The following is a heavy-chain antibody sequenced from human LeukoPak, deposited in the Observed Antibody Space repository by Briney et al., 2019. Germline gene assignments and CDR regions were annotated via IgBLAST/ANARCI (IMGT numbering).Heavy chain of an antibody. CDR2: IIPIFGTA. V-gene: IGHV1-69*13. D-gene: IGHD5-12*01. Sequence: SVKVSCKASGYTFTGYYMHWVRQAPGQGLEWMGGIIPIFGTANYAQKFQGRVTITADESTSTAYMELSSLRSEDTAVYYCASARSGYKDCFDYWGQGTLVTVSS. J-gene: IGHJ4*02. CDR3: ASARSGYKDCFDY. CDR1: GYTFTGYY.